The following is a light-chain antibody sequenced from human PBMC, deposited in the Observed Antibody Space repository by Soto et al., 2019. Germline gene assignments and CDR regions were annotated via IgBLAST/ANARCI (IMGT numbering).Light chain of an antibody. V-gene: IGKV3-15*01. Sequence: EIVMTQSPATLSVSPWERATLSCGASQSVSSNLAWYQQKPGQAPRLLIYGASTRATGIPDRFSGSGSGTDFTLTISSLQSEDFAVYYCQQYNSWPRTFGQGTKVDI. J-gene: IGKJ1*01. CDR3: QQYNSWPRT. CDR1: QSVSSN. CDR2: GAS.